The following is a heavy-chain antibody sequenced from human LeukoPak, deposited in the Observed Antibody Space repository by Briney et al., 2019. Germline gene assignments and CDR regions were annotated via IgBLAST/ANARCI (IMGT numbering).Heavy chain of an antibody. CDR1: GFTFSSYS. CDR2: ISSSTSYI. D-gene: IGHD4-17*01. V-gene: IGHV3-21*01. J-gene: IGHJ4*02. CDR3: ARAGGSTVSHSDY. Sequence: KPGGSLRLSCAASGFTFSSYSMNWIRQAPGKGLEWVSSISSSTSYIYYADSMKGRFTISKDNAKNSLYLQMNSLRAEDTAVYYCARAGGSTVSHSDYWGQGTLVTVSS.